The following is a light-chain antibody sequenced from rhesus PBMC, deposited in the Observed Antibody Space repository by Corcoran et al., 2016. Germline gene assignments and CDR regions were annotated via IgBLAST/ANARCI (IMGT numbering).Light chain of an antibody. CDR3: QHSYGTPLT. J-gene: IGKJ4*01. V-gene: IGKV1-74*01. CDR1: ETVNNY. Sequence: DIQMTQSPSSLSASVGDRVTITCRASETVNNYLHCYQQKPGKAPKLLIAAASTLQSGVPSRFSGSGSGTDYTVTISSLQPEDVATYYCQHSYGTPLTFGGGTKVEIK. CDR2: AAS.